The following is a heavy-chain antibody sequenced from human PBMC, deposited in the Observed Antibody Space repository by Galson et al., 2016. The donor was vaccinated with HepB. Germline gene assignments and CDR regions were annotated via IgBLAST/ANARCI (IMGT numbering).Heavy chain of an antibody. V-gene: IGHV1-18*01. CDR2: ISAYNTNT. CDR1: GYTFATHG. D-gene: IGHD3-16*02. CDR3: ARVRMITFGEIIVSNAFDI. Sequence: SVKVSCKASGYTFATHGITWVRQAPGQGLEWMGWISAYNTNTNYAQNLQGRVTMTTDTSTTTAYMELRTLRSDDTPVYYWARVRMITFGEIIVSNAFDIWGQGTMVTVSS. J-gene: IGHJ3*02.